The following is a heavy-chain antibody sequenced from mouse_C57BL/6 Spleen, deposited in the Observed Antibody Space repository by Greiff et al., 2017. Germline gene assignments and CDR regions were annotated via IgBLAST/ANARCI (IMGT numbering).Heavy chain of an antibody. CDR2: IYPGDGDT. CDR3: ARWYSYYCDY. J-gene: IGHJ2*01. CDR1: GYAFSSSW. D-gene: IGHD1-1*02. Sequence: VQLQESGPELVKPGASVKISCKASGYAFSSSWMNWVKQRPGKGLEWIGRIYPGDGDTNYNGKFKGKATLTADKSSSTAYMQLSSLTSEDSAVYFCARWYSYYCDYWGQGTTLTVSS. V-gene: IGHV1-82*01.